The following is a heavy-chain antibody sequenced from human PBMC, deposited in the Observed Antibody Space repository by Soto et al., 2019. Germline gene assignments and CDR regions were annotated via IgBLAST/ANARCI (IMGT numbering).Heavy chain of an antibody. CDR3: AKTGDSGYDWGWLDP. CDR1: GFTFSSYG. D-gene: IGHD5-12*01. Sequence: QVQLVESGGGVVQPGGSLRLSCAASGFTFSSYGMHWVRQAPGKGLEWVAVISYHGINIHYADSVKGRFTISRDNYKNKLYLHLNSLRPEDTAVYYCAKTGDSGYDWGWLDPWGQGTLVTVSS. CDR2: ISYHGINI. J-gene: IGHJ5*02. V-gene: IGHV3-30*18.